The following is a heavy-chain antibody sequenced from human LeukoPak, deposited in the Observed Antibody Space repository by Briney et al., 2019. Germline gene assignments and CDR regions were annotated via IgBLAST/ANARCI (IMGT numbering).Heavy chain of an antibody. Sequence: SETLSLTCTVSGGSISSSSYYWGWIRQPPGKGLEWIGDIHHSGNTNYNPSLRSRVFISVDTSNNQFSLRLSSVTAADSAVYYCARPLLPGPYSRNWKYWGQGTLVTVSS. CDR3: ARPLLPGPYSRNWKY. CDR1: GGSISSSSYY. D-gene: IGHD6-13*01. J-gene: IGHJ4*02. CDR2: IHHSGNT. V-gene: IGHV4-39*07.